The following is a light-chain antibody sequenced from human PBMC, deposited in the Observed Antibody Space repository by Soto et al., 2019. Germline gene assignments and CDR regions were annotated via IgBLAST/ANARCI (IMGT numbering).Light chain of an antibody. V-gene: IGKV3-20*01. CDR1: QSVSSSY. Sequence: EIVLTQSPGTLSLSPGERATLSCRASQSVSSSYLAWYQHKPGQAPRLLIYGASSRATGIPDRFSGSGSGTDFTLTISRLEPEDFAGYYCQQYGSSPHTFGRGTKLEIK. J-gene: IGKJ2*01. CDR3: QQYGSSPHT. CDR2: GAS.